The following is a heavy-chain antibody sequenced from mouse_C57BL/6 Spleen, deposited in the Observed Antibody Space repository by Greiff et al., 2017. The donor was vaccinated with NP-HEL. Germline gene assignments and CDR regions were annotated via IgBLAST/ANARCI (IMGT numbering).Heavy chain of an antibody. Sequence: EVQLMESGGGLVKPGGSLKLSCAASGFTFSDYGMHWVRQAPEKGLEWVAYISSGSSTIYYADTVKGRFTISRDNAKNTLFLQMTSRRSEDTAMYYCARAYGSSYYAMDYWGQGTSVTVSS. CDR1: GFTFSDYG. V-gene: IGHV5-17*01. D-gene: IGHD1-1*01. J-gene: IGHJ4*01. CDR2: ISSGSSTI. CDR3: ARAYGSSYYAMDY.